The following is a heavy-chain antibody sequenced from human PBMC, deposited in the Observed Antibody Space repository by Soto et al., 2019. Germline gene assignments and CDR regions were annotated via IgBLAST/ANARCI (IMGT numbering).Heavy chain of an antibody. J-gene: IGHJ6*02. CDR3: AKNGQPPYYYYGMDV. CDR1: GYTFSRYG. Sequence: ASVKVSCKASGYTFSRYGISWVRQAPGQGLEWMGWISGYNGDAKYAQKVQGRVTMTIDTSTYTAYMELRSLTSGDTAIYYCAKNGQPPYYYYGMDVWGQGTTVTVSS. CDR2: ISGYNGDA. D-gene: IGHD2-8*01. V-gene: IGHV1-18*01.